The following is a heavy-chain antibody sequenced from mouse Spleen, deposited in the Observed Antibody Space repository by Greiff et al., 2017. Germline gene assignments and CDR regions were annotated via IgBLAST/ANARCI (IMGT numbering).Heavy chain of an antibody. Sequence: VQGVESGPGLVQPSQSLSITCTVSGFSLTSYGVHWVRQSPGKGLEWLGVIWSGGSTDYNAAFISRLSISKDNSKSQVFFKMNSLQANDTAIYYCARSMITTGYYYAMDYWGQGTSVTVSS. CDR1: GFSLTSYG. V-gene: IGHV2-2*02. J-gene: IGHJ4*01. CDR2: IWSGGST. D-gene: IGHD2-4*01. CDR3: ARSMITTGYYYAMDY.